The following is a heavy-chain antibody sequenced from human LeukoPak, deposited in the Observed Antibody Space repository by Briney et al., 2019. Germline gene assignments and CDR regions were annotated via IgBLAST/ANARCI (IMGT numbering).Heavy chain of an antibody. CDR1: GFTFSSYE. V-gene: IGHV3-30*18. CDR3: AKVAVRYSSSWYGLDAYDI. D-gene: IGHD6-13*01. CDR2: ISYDGSNK. J-gene: IGHJ3*02. Sequence: GGSLRLSCAASGFTFSSYEMNWVRQAPGKGLEWVAVISYDGSNKYYADSVKGRFTISRDNSKNTLYLQMNSLRAEDTAVYYCAKVAVRYSSSWYGLDAYDIWGQGTMVTVSS.